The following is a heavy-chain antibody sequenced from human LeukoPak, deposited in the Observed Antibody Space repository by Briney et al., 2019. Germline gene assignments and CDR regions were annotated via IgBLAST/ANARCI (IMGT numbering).Heavy chain of an antibody. CDR1: GFTFSSYW. CDR3: ARGPNTDYGRRYYYYMDV. V-gene: IGHV3-7*01. D-gene: IGHD4-17*01. CDR2: IKQDGSEK. J-gene: IGHJ6*03. Sequence: GGSLRLSCAASGFTFSSYWMSWVRQAPGKGLEWVANIKQDGSEKYYVDSVKGRFTISRDNAKNSLYLQMNSLRAEDTAVYYCARGPNTDYGRRYYYYMDVWGKGTTVTVSS.